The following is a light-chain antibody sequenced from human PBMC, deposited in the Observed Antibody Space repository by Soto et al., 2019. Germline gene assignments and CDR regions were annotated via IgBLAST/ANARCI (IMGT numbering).Light chain of an antibody. V-gene: IGLV2-8*01. CDR2: EVS. CDR3: SSFAGSPVV. Sequence: QSALTQPPSASGSPGQSVTITCSGTSSDVGEENYVSWYQQHPGKVPKLILYEVSKRPSGVPDRFSGSRSGNTASLTVSGLQAEDEDDYYCSSFAGSPVVFGGGTQLTVL. J-gene: IGLJ2*01. CDR1: SSDVGEENY.